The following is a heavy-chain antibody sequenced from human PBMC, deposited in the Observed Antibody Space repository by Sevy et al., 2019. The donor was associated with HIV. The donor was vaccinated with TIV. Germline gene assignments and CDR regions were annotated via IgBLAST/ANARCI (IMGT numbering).Heavy chain of an antibody. J-gene: IGHJ4*02. Sequence: GGSLRLSCAASGFTFSSYAMHRVRQAPSKGLEWVAVISYDRSNKYYADSVKGRFTISRDNSKNTLYLQMNSLRAEDTAVYYCASGRRGYCSSTSCYTVDYWGQGTLVTVSS. CDR1: GFTFSSYA. CDR3: ASGRRGYCSSTSCYTVDY. V-gene: IGHV3-30*04. D-gene: IGHD2-2*02. CDR2: ISYDRSNK.